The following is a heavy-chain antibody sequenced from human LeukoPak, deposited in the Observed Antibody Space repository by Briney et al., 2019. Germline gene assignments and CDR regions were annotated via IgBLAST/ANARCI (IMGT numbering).Heavy chain of an antibody. V-gene: IGHV4-59*01. CDR1: GGSIASYY. CDR3: ARDHGGYYFDY. J-gene: IGHJ4*02. D-gene: IGHD3-16*01. Sequence: SDTLSLTCTVSGGSIASYYWSWFRQPPGKRLEWIGHIYYSGSTNYNPSLKSRVSISVDTSKNQFSLRLNSVTAADTAVYYCARDHGGYYFDYWGQGTLVTVSS. CDR2: IYYSGST.